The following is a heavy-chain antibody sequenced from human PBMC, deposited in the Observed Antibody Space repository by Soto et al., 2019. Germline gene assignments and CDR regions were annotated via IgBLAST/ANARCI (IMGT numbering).Heavy chain of an antibody. CDR3: ARGQRFSDSFDP. CDR2: IYSSGGT. J-gene: IGHJ5*02. CDR1: GGAISGYY. Sequence: PSETLSLTCTVSGGAISGYYWTWIRQSAGKGLEWIGRIYSSGGTKYNPSLQSRVTMSLDTSKNQFFLRLTSVTAADTAVYYCARGQRFSDSFDPWGQGTLVTVSS. V-gene: IGHV4-4*07. D-gene: IGHD3-3*01.